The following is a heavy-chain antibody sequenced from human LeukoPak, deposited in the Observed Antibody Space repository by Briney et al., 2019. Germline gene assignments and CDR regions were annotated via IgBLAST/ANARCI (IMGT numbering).Heavy chain of an antibody. D-gene: IGHD3-22*01. J-gene: IGHJ4*02. CDR1: GFIVGSNY. CDR2: ISSGGNT. V-gene: IGHV3-53*01. CDR3: AREVRGYYFDY. Sequence: PGGSLRLSCAASGFIVGSNYMSWVRQAPGEGLEWVSVISSGGNTYYADSVKGRFTISRDISKNTLYLQMNGLRAEDTAVYYCAREVRGYYFDYWGQGTLVTVSS.